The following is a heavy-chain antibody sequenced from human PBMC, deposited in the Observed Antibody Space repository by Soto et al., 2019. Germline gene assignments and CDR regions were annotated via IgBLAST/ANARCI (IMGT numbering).Heavy chain of an antibody. D-gene: IGHD2-2*01. CDR3: ARAQLLFWWFDP. V-gene: IGHV4-59*01. J-gene: IGHJ5*02. CDR1: GGSISSYY. Sequence: SETLSLTCTVSGGSISSYYWSWIRQPPGKGLEWIGYIYYSGSTNYNPSLKSRVTISVDTSKNQFSLKLSSVTAADTAVYYCARAQLLFWWFDPWGQGTLVTVSS. CDR2: IYYSGST.